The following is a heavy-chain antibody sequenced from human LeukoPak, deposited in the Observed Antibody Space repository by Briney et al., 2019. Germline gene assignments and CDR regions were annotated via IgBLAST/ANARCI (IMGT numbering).Heavy chain of an antibody. V-gene: IGHV4-39*01. CDR1: GGSISSSSYY. Sequence: SETLSLTCTVSGGSISSSSYYWGWFRRPPGKGREWIGGIYYSGSTYYNPSLKSRVTISVDTSKNQFSLKLSSVTAADTAVYYCGTDSSGYYYYYGMDVWGQGTTVTVSS. J-gene: IGHJ6*02. CDR2: IYYSGST. D-gene: IGHD3-22*01. CDR3: GTDSSGYYYYYGMDV.